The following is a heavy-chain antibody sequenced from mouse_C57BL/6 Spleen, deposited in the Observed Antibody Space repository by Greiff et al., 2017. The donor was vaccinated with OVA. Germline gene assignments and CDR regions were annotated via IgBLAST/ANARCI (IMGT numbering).Heavy chain of an antibody. V-gene: IGHV5-12*01. CDR1: GFTFSDYY. Sequence: EVQLVESGGGLVQPGGSLKLSCAASGFTFSDYYMYWVRQTPEKRLEWVAYISNGGGSTYYPDTVKGRVTISRDNAKNTLYLQMSRLKSEDTAMYYCARGIYYYGSSYWAMDYWGQGTSVTVSS. CDR2: ISNGGGST. D-gene: IGHD1-1*01. J-gene: IGHJ4*01. CDR3: ARGIYYYGSSYWAMDY.